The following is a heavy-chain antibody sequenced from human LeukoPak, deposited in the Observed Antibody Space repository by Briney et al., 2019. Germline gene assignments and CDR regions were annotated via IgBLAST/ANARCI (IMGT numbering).Heavy chain of an antibody. Sequence: GGSLRLSCVASGFTFSNYAMRWVRQAPGRGLQWVSAIACRECGTFYADSVKGRLTDSRDNSKNTLYLQMNTLRAEDTAVYYCAKWGDYDILTGYYDPDYWGQGTLVTVSS. V-gene: IGHV3-23*01. CDR1: GFTFSNYA. CDR3: AKWGDYDILTGYYDPDY. J-gene: IGHJ4*02. CDR2: IACRECGT. D-gene: IGHD3-9*01.